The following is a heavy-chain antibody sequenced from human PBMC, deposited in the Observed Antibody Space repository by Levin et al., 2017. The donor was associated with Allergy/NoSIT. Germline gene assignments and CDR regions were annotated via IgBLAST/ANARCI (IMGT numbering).Heavy chain of an antibody. CDR3: AVGAHNSGQSDDY. Sequence: QPGESLKISCADSGFTFNSYDMHWVRQAPGKGLEWVAMISYDGSNKQYVDSVKGRFTVSRDNSQKTLFLQMNSLTSEDTAVYYCAVGAHNSGQSDDYWGQGTLVTVSS. D-gene: IGHD7-27*01. J-gene: IGHJ4*02. V-gene: IGHV3-30*03. CDR2: ISYDGSNK. CDR1: GFTFNSYD.